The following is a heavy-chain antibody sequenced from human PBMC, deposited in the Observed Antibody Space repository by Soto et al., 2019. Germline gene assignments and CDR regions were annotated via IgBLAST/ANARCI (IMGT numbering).Heavy chain of an antibody. CDR2: ISYDGSNK. Sequence: GGSLRLSCAASGFTFSSYGMHWVRQAPGKGLEWVAVISYDGSNKYYADSVKGRFTISRDNSKNTLYLQMNSLRAEDTAVYYCAKDHYSSSWHFYYYYYYGMDVWGQGTTVTVSS. CDR1: GFTFSSYG. D-gene: IGHD6-13*01. J-gene: IGHJ6*02. CDR3: AKDHYSSSWHFYYYYYYGMDV. V-gene: IGHV3-30*18.